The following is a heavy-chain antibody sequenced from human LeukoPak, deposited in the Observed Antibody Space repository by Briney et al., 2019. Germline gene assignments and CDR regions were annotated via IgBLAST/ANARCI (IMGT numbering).Heavy chain of an antibody. D-gene: IGHD1-14*01. V-gene: IGHV3-23*01. CDR3: VRPTRATGDAFDI. CDR2: ISGSGGST. Sequence: GGSLRLSCAASEFTFSSYGMTWVRQAPGKGLEWVSSISGSGGSTQYADSVQGRFAISRDNSKNTLYLQMNSLRAEDTAVYFCVRPTRATGDAFDIWGQGTMVTVSS. CDR1: EFTFSSYG. J-gene: IGHJ3*02.